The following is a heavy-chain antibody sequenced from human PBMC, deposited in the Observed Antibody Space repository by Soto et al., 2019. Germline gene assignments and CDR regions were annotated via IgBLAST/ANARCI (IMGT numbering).Heavy chain of an antibody. J-gene: IGHJ6*03. V-gene: IGHV1-2*04. D-gene: IGHD2-15*01. CDR2: SNPNSGGT. CDR3: ARGRCSGGSCYSITYYYYMDV. Sequence: QVQLVQSGAEVKKPGASVKVSCKASGYTFTGYYMHWVRQAPGQGLEWMGWSNPNSGGTNDAQKFQGWVTMTRDTSISTAYKELSRLRSDDTAVYYCARGRCSGGSCYSITYYYYMDVWGKGTTVTVS. CDR1: GYTFTGYY.